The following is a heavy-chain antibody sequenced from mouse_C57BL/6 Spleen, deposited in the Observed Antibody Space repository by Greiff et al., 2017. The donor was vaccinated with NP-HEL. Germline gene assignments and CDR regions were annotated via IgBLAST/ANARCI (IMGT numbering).Heavy chain of an antibody. J-gene: IGHJ4*01. Sequence: EVHLVESGGGLVKPGGSLKLSCAASGFTFSSYAMSWVRQTPEKRLEWVATISDGGSYTYYPDNVKGRFTISRGNAKNNLYLQMSHLKSEDTAMYYCAREGYAMDYWGQGTSVTVSS. CDR1: GFTFSSYA. CDR2: ISDGGSYT. CDR3: AREGYAMDY. V-gene: IGHV5-4*01.